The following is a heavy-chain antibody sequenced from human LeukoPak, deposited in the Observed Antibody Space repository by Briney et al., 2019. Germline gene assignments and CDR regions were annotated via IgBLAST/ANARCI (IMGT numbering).Heavy chain of an antibody. Sequence: KPSETLSLTCTVAGVSISSYYWSWIRQPPGKGLEWIAYIYYSGTTDYNPSLKSRVTISIDTSNNQFSLKVSSVTAADTAVYYCARSSGAYRSFDYWGQGTLVPVSS. V-gene: IGHV4-59*01. J-gene: IGHJ4*02. CDR1: GVSISSYY. CDR2: IYYSGTT. D-gene: IGHD1-26*01. CDR3: ARSSGAYRSFDY.